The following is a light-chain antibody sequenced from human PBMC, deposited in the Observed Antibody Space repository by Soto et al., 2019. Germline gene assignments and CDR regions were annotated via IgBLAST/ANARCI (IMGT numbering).Light chain of an antibody. CDR2: DVS. Sequence: QSVLTQPASVSGSPGQSITISCTGTSNNYVSWYQHHPGKAPKVMISDVSNRPSGVSNRFSGSKSGNTASLTISGLQAEDEADYYCRSYTGSSTDVCGTGTPLNVL. CDR1: SNNY. J-gene: IGLJ1*01. CDR3: RSYTGSSTDV. V-gene: IGLV2-14*01.